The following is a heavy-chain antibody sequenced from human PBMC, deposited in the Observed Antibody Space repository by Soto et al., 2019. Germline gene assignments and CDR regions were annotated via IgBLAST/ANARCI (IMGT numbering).Heavy chain of an antibody. Sequence: QVQLVQSGAEVKKPGASVKVSCKASGYTFTGYYMHWVRQAPGQGLEWMGWINPNSGGTNYAQKFQGRVTMTRDTSISTAYMELSRLRSDDTAVYYCAREYYGSGSYNNWFDPWGQGTLVTVSS. D-gene: IGHD3-10*01. J-gene: IGHJ5*02. CDR1: GYTFTGYY. CDR2: INPNSGGT. CDR3: AREYYGSGSYNNWFDP. V-gene: IGHV1-2*02.